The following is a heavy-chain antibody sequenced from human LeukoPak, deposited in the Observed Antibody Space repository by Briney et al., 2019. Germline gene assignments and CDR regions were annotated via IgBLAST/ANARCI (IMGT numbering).Heavy chain of an antibody. D-gene: IGHD6-19*01. Sequence: KSSETLSLTCTVSGGSISSYYWGWIRQPPGKGLEWIGSIYYSGSTYYNPSLKSRVTISVDTSKNQFSLKLSSVTAADTAVYYCARAAVIAVAGTGAFDIWGQGTMVTVSS. J-gene: IGHJ3*02. V-gene: IGHV4-39*01. CDR2: IYYSGST. CDR1: GGSISSYY. CDR3: ARAAVIAVAGTGAFDI.